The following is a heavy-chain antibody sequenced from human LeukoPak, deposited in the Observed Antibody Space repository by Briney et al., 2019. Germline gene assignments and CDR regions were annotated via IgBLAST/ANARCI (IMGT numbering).Heavy chain of an antibody. Sequence: QSGGSLRLSCVASGFTLSDHYMDWVRQAPGKGLEWVGRTKNKANSYSTEYAASVKGRFTIWRDDSKNSLYLQMNSLKTEDTAVYYCARAGDYYSTGDCWGQGTLVTVSS. D-gene: IGHD3-22*01. J-gene: IGHJ4*02. CDR1: GFTLSDHY. V-gene: IGHV3-72*01. CDR2: TKNKANSYST. CDR3: ARAGDYYSTGDC.